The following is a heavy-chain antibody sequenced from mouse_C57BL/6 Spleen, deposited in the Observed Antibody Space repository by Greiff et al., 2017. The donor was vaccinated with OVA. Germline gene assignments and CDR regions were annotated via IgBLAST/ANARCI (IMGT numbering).Heavy chain of an antibody. CDR3: ARGLTGTGYFDV. V-gene: IGHV1-61*01. J-gene: IGHJ1*03. Sequence: VQLQQPGAELVRPGSSVKLSCKASGYTFTSYWMDWVKQRPGQGLEWIGNIYPSDSETHYNQKFKDKATLTVDKSSSTAYMQLSSLTSEDSAVYYCARGLTGTGYFDVWGTGTTVTVSS. CDR2: IYPSDSET. CDR1: GYTFTSYW. D-gene: IGHD4-1*01.